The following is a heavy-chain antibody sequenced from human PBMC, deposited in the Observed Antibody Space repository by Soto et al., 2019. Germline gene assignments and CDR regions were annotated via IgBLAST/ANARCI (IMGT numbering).Heavy chain of an antibody. CDR2: INHSGST. Sequence: TCAVYGGSFSGYYWSWIRQPPGKGLEWIGEINHSGSTNYNPSLKSRVTISVDTSKNQFSLKLSSVTAADTAVYYCAKRGIFGVVTGPYFDYWGQGTLVTVSS. CDR1: GGSFSGYY. J-gene: IGHJ4*02. V-gene: IGHV4-34*01. D-gene: IGHD3-3*01. CDR3: AKRGIFGVVTGPYFDY.